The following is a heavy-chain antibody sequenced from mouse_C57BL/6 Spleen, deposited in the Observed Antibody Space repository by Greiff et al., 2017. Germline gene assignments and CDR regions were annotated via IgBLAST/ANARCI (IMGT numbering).Heavy chain of an antibody. V-gene: IGHV2-5*01. J-gene: IGHJ4*01. D-gene: IGHD2-12*01. Sequence: VQLQQSGPGLVQPSQSLSITCTVSGFSLTSYGVHWVRQSPGKGLEWLGVIWRGGSTDYNAAFMSRLSITKDNSKSQVFFNMNSLQADDTAIYYCAKNFPLRRGYAMDYWGQGTSVTVSS. CDR3: AKNFPLRRGYAMDY. CDR1: GFSLTSYG. CDR2: IWRGGST.